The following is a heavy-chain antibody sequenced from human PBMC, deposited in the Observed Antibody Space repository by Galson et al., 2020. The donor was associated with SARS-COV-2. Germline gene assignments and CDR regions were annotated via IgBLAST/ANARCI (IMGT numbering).Heavy chain of an antibody. CDR2: IYYTGST. J-gene: IGHJ3*01. Sequence: ASETLSLTCTVSGGSISSSSYFWGWIRQPPGKGLEWIGNIYYTGSTYYNPSLKSRVTISVDTSKNQFSLKLSSVTAADTAVFYCARKSDYAAFHLAAPGTMLTVSS. CDR3: ARKSDYAAFHL. V-gene: IGHV4-39*07. D-gene: IGHD4-17*01. CDR1: GGSISSSSYF.